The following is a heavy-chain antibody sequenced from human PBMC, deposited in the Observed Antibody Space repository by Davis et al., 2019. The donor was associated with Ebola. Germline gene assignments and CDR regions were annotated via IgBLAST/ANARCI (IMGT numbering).Heavy chain of an antibody. Sequence: PGGSLRLSCAASGFTFSDSAIHWIRQASGKGLEWVGRIRSKANSYATAYAASVKGRFTISRDDSKNTAYLQMNSLKTEDTAVYYCATRGMDVWGQGTTVTVSS. CDR1: GFTFSDSA. CDR3: ATRGMDV. J-gene: IGHJ6*02. V-gene: IGHV3-73*01. CDR2: IRSKANSYAT.